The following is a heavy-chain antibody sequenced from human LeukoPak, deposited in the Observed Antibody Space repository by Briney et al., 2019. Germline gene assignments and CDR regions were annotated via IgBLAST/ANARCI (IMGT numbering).Heavy chain of an antibody. Sequence: SETLSHTCTVSGGSTSSDNWSWIRHPPEKGLEWIGYIYYRWRTYCNPSVKSRITISVDTSKNQFSLKLSSVTAADTAVYYCARGFYSPHYWGQGTLVSVSS. CDR3: ARGFYSPHY. CDR2: IYYRWRT. D-gene: IGHD4-11*01. V-gene: IGHV4-59*01. CDR1: GGSTSSDN. J-gene: IGHJ4*02.